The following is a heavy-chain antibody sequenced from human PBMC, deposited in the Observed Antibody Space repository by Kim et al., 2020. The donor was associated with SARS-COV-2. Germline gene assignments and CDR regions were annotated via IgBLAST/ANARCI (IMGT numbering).Heavy chain of an antibody. CDR2: IYGSDTET. Sequence: GESLKISCQGSGYDFTSYWIAWVRQMPGKGLEWMGVIYGSDTETRYGPSFQGRVTISVDKSISTAYLQWNSLKAADTGMYYFSKNSHVRAAGHDTWGLGT. CDR1: GYDFTSYW. D-gene: IGHD6-13*01. V-gene: IGHV5-51*01. CDR3: SKNSHVRAAGHDT. J-gene: IGHJ3*02.